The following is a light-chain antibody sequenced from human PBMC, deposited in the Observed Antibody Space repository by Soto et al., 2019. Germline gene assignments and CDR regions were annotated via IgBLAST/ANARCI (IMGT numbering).Light chain of an antibody. CDR3: QQYNGYWT. CDR2: EAT. V-gene: IGKV1-5*03. J-gene: IGKJ1*01. CDR1: QSISGS. Sequence: DIQMTQSPSTLSASVGDRVTITCRASQSISGSLAWYQQKPGKAPKLLIYEATNLKSGVPSRFSGRGSGTEYTLTISSLQPDGSASYYCQQYNGYWTFGQGTRVEIK.